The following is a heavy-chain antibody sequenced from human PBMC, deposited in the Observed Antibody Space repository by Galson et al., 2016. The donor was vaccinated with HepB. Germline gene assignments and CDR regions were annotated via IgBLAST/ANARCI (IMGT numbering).Heavy chain of an antibody. D-gene: IGHD3-22*01. V-gene: IGHV4-4*07. CDR1: DDSISDYY. Sequence: SETLSLTCTVSDDSISDYYWSWIRQPAGKGLEWIGRTYTRGTTNYNPSLRSRVTMLVDTSKNQFSLKLSSVTAADTAVYYCARMSYFDISGYDYYFDYWGQGTLVTVSS. CDR3: ARMSYFDISGYDYYFDY. J-gene: IGHJ4*02. CDR2: TYTRGTT.